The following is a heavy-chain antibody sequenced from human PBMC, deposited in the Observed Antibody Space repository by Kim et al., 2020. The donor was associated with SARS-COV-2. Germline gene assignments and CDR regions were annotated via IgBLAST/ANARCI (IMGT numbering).Heavy chain of an antibody. CDR2: ISYDGSDE. CDR1: GFTFSSYV. V-gene: IGHV3-30*18. J-gene: IGHJ4*02. D-gene: IGHD3-10*01. CDR3: AKPEYYGSGGFYNHHYFDY. Sequence: GGSLRLSCAASGFTFSSYVMHWVRQAPGKGLEWVAVISYDGSDEYYADSVKGRFTISRDNSKNTLYLQMNSLRAEDTAVYYCAKPEYYGSGGFYNHHYFDYWGQGTLVTVSS.